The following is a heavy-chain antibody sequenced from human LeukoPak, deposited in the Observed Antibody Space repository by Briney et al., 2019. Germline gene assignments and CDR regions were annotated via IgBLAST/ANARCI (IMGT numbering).Heavy chain of an antibody. Sequence: KSSETLSLTCTVSGGSISSYYWSWIRQPPGKGLEWIGYIYYSGSTNYNPSLKSRVTISVDTSKNQFSLKLSSVTAADTAVYYCARVAGATDNWYFDLWGRGTLVTVSS. CDR1: GGSISSYY. D-gene: IGHD1-26*01. CDR3: ARVAGATDNWYFDL. V-gene: IGHV4-59*12. CDR2: IYYSGST. J-gene: IGHJ2*01.